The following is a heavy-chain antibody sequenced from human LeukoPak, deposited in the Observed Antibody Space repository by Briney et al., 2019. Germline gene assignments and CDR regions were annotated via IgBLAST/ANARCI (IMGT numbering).Heavy chain of an antibody. V-gene: IGHV3-43D*03. Sequence: PGGSLRLSCAASGFTFDDYAMHWVRQAPGKGLEWVSLIRWDGRSTYYADSVKGRFTISRDNSKDSLYLHMNSLRAEDTALYYCTKDIGNYDGFDYWGQGTLVTVSS. CDR2: IRWDGRST. CDR1: GFTFDDYA. D-gene: IGHD4-11*01. J-gene: IGHJ4*02. CDR3: TKDIGNYDGFDY.